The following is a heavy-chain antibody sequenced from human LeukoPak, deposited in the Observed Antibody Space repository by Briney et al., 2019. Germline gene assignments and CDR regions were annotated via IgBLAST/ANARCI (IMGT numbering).Heavy chain of an antibody. CDR3: ARGGFTTMVRGVIITLDAFDI. Sequence: ASVKVSCKASGYSFTNYYLHWVRQAPGQGCEGMGIINPGGVSTTYAQKFQSRVTMTRDTSTSTVYMELSSLRSEDTAVYYCARGGFTTMVRGVIITLDAFDIWGQGTMVTVSS. CDR1: GYSFTNYY. V-gene: IGHV1-46*01. D-gene: IGHD3-10*01. CDR2: INPGGVST. J-gene: IGHJ3*02.